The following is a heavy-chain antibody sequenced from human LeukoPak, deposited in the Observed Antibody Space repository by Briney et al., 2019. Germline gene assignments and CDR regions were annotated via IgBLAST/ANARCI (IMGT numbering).Heavy chain of an antibody. CDR1: GFTFSSYA. J-gene: IGHJ4*02. Sequence: PGGSLRLSCAASGFTFSSYAMSWVRQAPGKALEWVSAISGSGGSTYYAGSVKGRFTISRDNSKDTLYLQMNSLRAEDTAVYYCAKVHTGDLYDSSGYYFDYWGQGTLVTVSS. CDR2: ISGSGGST. D-gene: IGHD3-22*01. V-gene: IGHV3-23*01. CDR3: AKVHTGDLYDSSGYYFDY.